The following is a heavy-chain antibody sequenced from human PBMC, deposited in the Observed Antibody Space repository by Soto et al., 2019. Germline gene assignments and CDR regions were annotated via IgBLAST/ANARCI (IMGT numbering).Heavy chain of an antibody. D-gene: IGHD3-22*01. CDR1: GFTFSSYW. J-gene: IGHJ4*02. CDR2: INSDGSST. CDR3: ARGPTYYYDSSGSVDY. V-gene: IGHV3-74*01. Sequence: EVQLVESGGGLVQPGGSLRLSCAASGFTFSSYWMHWVRQAPGKGLVWVSRINSDGSSTSYADSVKDRFTISRDNAKNTLYLQMNSLRAEDTAVYYCARGPTYYYDSSGSVDYWGQGTLVTVSS.